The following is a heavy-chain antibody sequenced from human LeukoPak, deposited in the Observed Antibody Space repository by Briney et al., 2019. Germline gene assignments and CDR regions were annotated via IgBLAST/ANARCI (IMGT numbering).Heavy chain of an antibody. CDR1: GGSISSYY. D-gene: IGHD3-9*01. CDR2: IYTSGST. J-gene: IGHJ5*02. CDR3: ARGGYDIFPWFDP. V-gene: IGHV4-4*09. Sequence: SETLSLTCTVSGGSISSYYWSWIRQPPGKGLEWIGYIYTSGSTNYNPSLKSRVTISVDTPKNQFSLKLSSVTAADTAVYYCARGGYDIFPWFDPWGQGTLVTVSS.